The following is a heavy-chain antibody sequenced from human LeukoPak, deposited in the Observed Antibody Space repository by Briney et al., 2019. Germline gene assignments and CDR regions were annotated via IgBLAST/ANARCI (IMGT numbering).Heavy chain of an antibody. CDR1: GDSVSSNSAT. CDR2: TYYRSKWYN. CDR3: AREGDSSSVGWFDP. V-gene: IGHV6-1*01. D-gene: IGHD6-13*01. J-gene: IGHJ5*02. Sequence: SQTLSLTCAISGDSVSSNSATWNWIRQSPSTGLEWLGRTYYRSKWYNDYAVSVKSRITINPDTSKSQFSLKLSSVTAADTAVYYCAREGDSSSVGWFDPWGQGTLVTVSS.